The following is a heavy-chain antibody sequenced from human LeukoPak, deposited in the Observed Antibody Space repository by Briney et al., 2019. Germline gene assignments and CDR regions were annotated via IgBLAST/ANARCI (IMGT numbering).Heavy chain of an antibody. CDR2: IYPGDSDT. D-gene: IGHD2-15*01. CDR1: GYSFTSYW. V-gene: IGHV5-51*01. Sequence: GESLKISCKGSGYSFTSYWLGWVRQMPGKGLEWMGIIYPGDSDTRYSPSFQGQVTISADKSISTAYLQWSSLKASDTAMYYCARPYCSGGSCYPHEYYFDYWGQGTLVTVSS. J-gene: IGHJ4*02. CDR3: ARPYCSGGSCYPHEYYFDY.